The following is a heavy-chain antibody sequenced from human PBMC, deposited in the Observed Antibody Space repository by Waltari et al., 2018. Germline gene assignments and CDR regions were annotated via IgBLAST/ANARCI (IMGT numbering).Heavy chain of an antibody. CDR2: IYHNAHT. J-gene: IGHJ4*01. V-gene: IGHV4-34*01. CDR1: AGSFGDYF. Sequence: QTQLHQWGAGLVKPSETLSLTCAVFAGSFGDYFWTWVRHSPGKGLEWIGEIYHNAHTNYNPSLVRRVTISLDTSKNQFSLKLTSVTAADTAVYYCARGNYHDSPRLDWWGHGNLVTVSS. D-gene: IGHD3-22*01. CDR3: ARGNYHDSPRLDW.